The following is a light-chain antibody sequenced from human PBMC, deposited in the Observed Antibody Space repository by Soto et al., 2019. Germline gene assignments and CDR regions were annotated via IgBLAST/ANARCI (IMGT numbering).Light chain of an antibody. CDR1: QGISTN. CDR2: AAS. J-gene: IGKJ5*01. CDR3: QQANRVPLS. Sequence: DIQMTQSPSSVSASVGDRVTITCRASQGISTNLAWYQQKPGKAPKLLIYAASSLQSGVPPRVSGSGSGTDFTLTISSLQPEDFAIYYCQQANRVPLSFGQGTRLEIK. V-gene: IGKV1-12*01.